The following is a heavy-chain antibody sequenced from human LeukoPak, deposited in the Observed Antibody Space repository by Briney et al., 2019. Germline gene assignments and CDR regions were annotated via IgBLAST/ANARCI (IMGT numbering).Heavy chain of an antibody. D-gene: IGHD3/OR15-3a*01. CDR3: ARAGGTLDEYFDY. Sequence: TSETLSLTCTVSGGSISSGGYYWSWIRQHPGKGLEWIGYIYYSGSTNYNPSLKSRVTISVDTSKNQFSLKLSSVTAADTAVYYCARAGGTLDEYFDYWGQGTLVTVSS. CDR1: GGSISSGGYY. CDR2: IYYSGST. V-gene: IGHV4-31*03. J-gene: IGHJ4*02.